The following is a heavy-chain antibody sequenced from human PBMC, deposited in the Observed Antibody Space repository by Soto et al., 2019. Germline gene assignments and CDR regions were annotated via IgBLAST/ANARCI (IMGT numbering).Heavy chain of an antibody. CDR3: ARGPIFRVVTSLLDP. CDR2: ITTYNGNT. Sequence: ASVKVSCKASGSTFSSYGVSWVRQAPGQGLEWMGWITTYNGNTNYAQKLQGRVTMTTDTSTSTAYMELRSLRSDDTAVYYCARGPIFRVVTSLLDPGGQGTLVTVSS. D-gene: IGHD3-3*01. V-gene: IGHV1-18*01. CDR1: GSTFSSYG. J-gene: IGHJ5*02.